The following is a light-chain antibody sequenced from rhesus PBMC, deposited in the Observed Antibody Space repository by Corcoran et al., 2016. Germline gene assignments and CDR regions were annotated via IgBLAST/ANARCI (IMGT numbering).Light chain of an antibody. V-gene: IGKV1-69*01. CDR2: RTS. CDR3: QQHDNLPLT. Sequence: DIQMTQSPSSLSASVGDRVTITCRASQDINIWLAWYQQQPGKAPKPLIYRTSNLEKGVPSRVSGSGAGTDFSLTISSLQPEDIATYYCQQHDNLPLTFGGGTKVEI. J-gene: IGKJ4*01. CDR1: QDINIW.